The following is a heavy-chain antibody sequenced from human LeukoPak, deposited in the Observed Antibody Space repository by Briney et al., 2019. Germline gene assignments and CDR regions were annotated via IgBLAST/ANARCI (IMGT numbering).Heavy chain of an antibody. CDR3: AKCMSATGVCLNFDS. Sequence: GGSLRFSCEASGFTFLNYAMSWVRQAPGKGLQWVSGISGRDDTTYYTDSPEGSTYYTNSAEGRFTISRDNSKNTVYLQIDSLGVEDTAVYYCAKCMSATGVCLNFDSWGQGILVTVSS. CDR2: ISGRDDTTYYTDSPEGST. D-gene: IGHD2-21*02. CDR1: GFTFLNYA. V-gene: IGHV3-23*01. J-gene: IGHJ4*02.